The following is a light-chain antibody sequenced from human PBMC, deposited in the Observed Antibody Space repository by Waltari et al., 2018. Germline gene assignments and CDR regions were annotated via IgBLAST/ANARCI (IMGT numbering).Light chain of an antibody. CDR3: QVWDSSSEHVI. J-gene: IGLJ2*01. CDR1: KIGSKS. Sequence: VAPGQTARITCGGTKIGSKSVHWYQQKPGPAPVLVMFYDSDRPSGIPERFSGSNSGDTATLTINRVEAGDEADYYCQVWDSSSEHVIFGGGTQLTVL. V-gene: IGLV3-21*04. CDR2: YDS.